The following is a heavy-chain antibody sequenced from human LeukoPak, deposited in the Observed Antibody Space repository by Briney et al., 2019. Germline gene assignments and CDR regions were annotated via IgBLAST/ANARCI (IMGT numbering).Heavy chain of an antibody. J-gene: IGHJ4*02. CDR2: IYYSGST. V-gene: IGHV4-59*01. CDR1: GGSISSYY. Sequence: SETLSLTCTVSGGSISSYYWSWIRQPPGQGLEWIGYIYYSGSTNYNPSLKSRVTISVATSKNQFSLQLSSVTAADTAVYYCATAGDYALDYWGQGTLVTVSS. D-gene: IGHD4-17*01. CDR3: ATAGDYALDY.